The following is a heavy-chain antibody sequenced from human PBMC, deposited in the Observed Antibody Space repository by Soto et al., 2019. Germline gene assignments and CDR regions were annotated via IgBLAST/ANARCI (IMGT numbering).Heavy chain of an antibody. D-gene: IGHD4-17*01. J-gene: IGHJ5*02. CDR3: AREDWRLRDSLGFDP. CDR1: GGSISTYY. CDR2: IYYSGNT. V-gene: IGHV4-59*01. Sequence: SETLSLTCTVSGGSISTYYWNWIRQPPGKELEWIGYIYYSGNTNYNPSLKSRVTISVDTSKNQFSLKLSSVTAADTAVYYCAREDWRLRDSLGFDPWGQGILVTVSS.